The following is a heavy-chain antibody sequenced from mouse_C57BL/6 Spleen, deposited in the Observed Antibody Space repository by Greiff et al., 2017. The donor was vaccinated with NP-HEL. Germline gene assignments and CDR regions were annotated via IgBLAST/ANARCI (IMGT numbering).Heavy chain of an antibody. D-gene: IGHD2-3*01. CDR2: IYPGSGNT. J-gene: IGHJ4*01. Sequence: VQLQQSGPELVKPGASVKISCKASGYSFTSYYIHWVKQRPGQGLEWIGWIYPGSGNTKYNEKFKGKATLTADTSSSTAYMQLSSLTSEDSAVYYCARSLDGYSYAMDYWGQGTSVTVSS. CDR3: ARSLDGYSYAMDY. V-gene: IGHV1-66*01. CDR1: GYSFTSYY.